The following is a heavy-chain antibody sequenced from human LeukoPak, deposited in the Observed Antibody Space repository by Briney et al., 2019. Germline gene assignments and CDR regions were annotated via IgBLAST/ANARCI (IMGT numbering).Heavy chain of an antibody. V-gene: IGHV3-7*01. CDR1: GFTFSSYT. Sequence: PGGSLRLSCAASGFTFSSYTMSWVRQAPGKGLEWVANIKEDGSEEYYVDSVKGRFTISRDNTKNSLYLQMNSLRAEDTAVYYCARDPAAWDYWGQGTLVTVSS. D-gene: IGHD6-13*01. J-gene: IGHJ4*02. CDR3: ARDPAAWDY. CDR2: IKEDGSEE.